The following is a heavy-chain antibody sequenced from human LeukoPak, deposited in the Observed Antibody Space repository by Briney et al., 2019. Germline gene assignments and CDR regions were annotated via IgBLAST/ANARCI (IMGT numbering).Heavy chain of an antibody. CDR1: GFTFSSSW. CDR2: IKTDGSTT. V-gene: IGHV3-74*01. Sequence: GGSLRLSCAVSGFTFSSSWMHWVRQAPGKGLVWVSHIKTDGSTTAYADSVKGRFTISRDNAKNTLYLQMNSLRAEDTAVYYCARDDVWDDFWSGYSLFDPWGQGTLVTVSS. D-gene: IGHD3-3*01. CDR3: ARDDVWDDFWSGYSLFDP. J-gene: IGHJ5*02.